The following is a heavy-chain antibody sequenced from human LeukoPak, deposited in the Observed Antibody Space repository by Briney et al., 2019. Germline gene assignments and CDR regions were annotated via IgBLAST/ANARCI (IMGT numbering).Heavy chain of an antibody. Sequence: SETLSLTCAVSGGSISSGRYSWSWIRQPPGKGLEWIGYIYHSGSTYYNPSLKSRVTISVDRSKNQFSLKLSSVTAADTAVYYCARTLGYCSSTSCYGRWFDPWGQGTLVTVSS. CDR3: ARTLGYCSSTSCYGRWFDP. CDR2: IYHSGST. D-gene: IGHD2-2*01. CDR1: GGSISSGRYS. J-gene: IGHJ5*02. V-gene: IGHV4-30-2*01.